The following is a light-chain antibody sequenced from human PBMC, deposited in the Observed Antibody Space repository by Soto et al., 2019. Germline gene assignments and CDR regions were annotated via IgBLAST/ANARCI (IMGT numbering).Light chain of an antibody. J-gene: IGKJ5*01. CDR3: QQYNNWPFS. CDR1: ESVSSN. V-gene: IGKV3-15*01. Sequence: EVVMAQSPATQSVSPGERVTLSVVASESVSSNLAWYQQKPGQAPRLLIYGASTRATGIPARFSGSGSGTEFTLTISGLQSEDSAVYFCQQYNNWPFSFGQGTRLEIK. CDR2: GAS.